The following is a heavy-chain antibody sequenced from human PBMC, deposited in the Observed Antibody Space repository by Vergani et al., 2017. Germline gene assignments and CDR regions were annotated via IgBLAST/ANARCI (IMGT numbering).Heavy chain of an antibody. CDR1: GFTFGDYA. D-gene: IGHD6-13*01. J-gene: IGHJ4*02. V-gene: IGHV3-49*03. CDR2: IRSKAYGGTT. Sequence: EVQLVESGGGLVQPGRSLRLSCTASGFTFGDYAMSWFRQAPGKGLEWVGFIRSKAYGGTTEYAASVKGRFTISRDDSKSIAYLQMNSLKTEDTAVYYCTRDLFGQERLSEKGHVTYSSSHTHFDYWGQGTLVTVSS. CDR3: TRDLFGQERLSEKGHVTYSSSHTHFDY.